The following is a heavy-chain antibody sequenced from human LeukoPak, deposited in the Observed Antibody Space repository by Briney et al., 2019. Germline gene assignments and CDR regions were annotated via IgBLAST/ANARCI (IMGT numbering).Heavy chain of an antibody. CDR2: INHSGST. CDR3: ARAKPYSSSWYSTFDP. Sequence: SETLSLTCAVYGGSFSGYYWSWIRQPPGKGLEWIGEINHSGSTYYNPSLKSRVTISVDTSKNQFSLKLSSVTAADTAVYYCARAKPYSSSWYSTFDPWGQGTLVTVSS. J-gene: IGHJ5*02. D-gene: IGHD6-13*01. CDR1: GGSFSGYY. V-gene: IGHV4-34*01.